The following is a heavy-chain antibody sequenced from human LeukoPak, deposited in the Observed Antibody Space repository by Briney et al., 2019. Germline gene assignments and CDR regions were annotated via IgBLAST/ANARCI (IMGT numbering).Heavy chain of an antibody. J-gene: IGHJ4*02. CDR2: ISGSGGYT. CDR3: AKSRGESRGASNY. D-gene: IGHD1-26*01. V-gene: IGHV3-23*01. CDR1: GFTFSTYA. Sequence: GGSLRLSCAASGFTFSTYAMIWVRQAPGKGLEWVSAISGSGGYTYYADSVKGRFTISRDNSKNTLYLQMDSLRAEDTAVYYCAKSRGESRGASNYWGQGTLVTVSS.